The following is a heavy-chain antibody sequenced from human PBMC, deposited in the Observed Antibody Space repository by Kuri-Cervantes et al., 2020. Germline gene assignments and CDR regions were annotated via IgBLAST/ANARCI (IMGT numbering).Heavy chain of an antibody. CDR3: ARDLPSSGWYIYGMDV. V-gene: IGHV3-9*01. CDR2: ISWNSGSI. J-gene: IGHJ6*02. Sequence: GGSLRLSCAASGFTFSDYYMSWVRQAPGKGLEWVSGISWNSGSIGYADSVKGRFTIFRDNSKNTLYLQMNSLRAEDTAVYYCARDLPSSGWYIYGMDVWGQGTTVTVSS. D-gene: IGHD6-19*01. CDR1: GFTFSDYY.